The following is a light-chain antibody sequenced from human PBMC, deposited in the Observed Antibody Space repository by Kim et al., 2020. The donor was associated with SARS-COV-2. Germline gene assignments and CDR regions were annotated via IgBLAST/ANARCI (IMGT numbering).Light chain of an antibody. CDR3: NSRDSSGNHVV. CDR1: SLRSYY. J-gene: IGLJ2*01. V-gene: IGLV3-19*01. Sequence: AVGQKVRITCQGDSLRSYYASWYQQKPGQAPVLVIYGKNNRPSGIPDRFSGSSSGNTASLTITGAQAEDEADYYCNSRDSSGNHVVFGGGTKLTVL. CDR2: GKN.